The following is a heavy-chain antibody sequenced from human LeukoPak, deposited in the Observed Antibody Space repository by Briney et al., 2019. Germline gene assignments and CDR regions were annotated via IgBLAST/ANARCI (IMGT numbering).Heavy chain of an antibody. CDR2: ISASNGDT. D-gene: IGHD1-14*01. CDR1: GYTFTSYG. V-gene: IGHV1-18*01. Sequence: ASVKVSWKASGYTFTSYGISWVRQAPGQGLEWMGWISASNGDTDYPQNLQGRVTMTTDTYTSTAYMELRSLTSDDTAIYYCARESHITREDYWGQGTLVTVSS. J-gene: IGHJ4*02. CDR3: ARESHITREDY.